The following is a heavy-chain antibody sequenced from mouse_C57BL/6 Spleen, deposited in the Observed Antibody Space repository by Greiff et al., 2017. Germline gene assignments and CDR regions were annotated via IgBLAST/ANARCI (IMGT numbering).Heavy chain of an antibody. D-gene: IGHD1-1*01. Sequence: VQLQQSGPELVKPGASVKISCKASGYAFSSSWMNWVKQRPGKGLEWIGRIYPGDGDTNYNGKFKGKATLTADKSSSTAYMQLSSLTSEDSAVYFCASYGYAMDDWGQGTSVTVSS. J-gene: IGHJ4*01. CDR2: IYPGDGDT. CDR3: ASYGYAMDD. CDR1: GYAFSSSW. V-gene: IGHV1-82*01.